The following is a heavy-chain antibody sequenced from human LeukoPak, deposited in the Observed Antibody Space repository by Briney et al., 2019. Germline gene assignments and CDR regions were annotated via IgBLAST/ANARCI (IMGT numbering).Heavy chain of an antibody. CDR3: ARLRSSTSCYKY. CDR1: ADSISRGSYY. V-gene: IGHV4-61*09. Sequence: PSQTLSLTCTVSADSISRGSYYWTWIRQPAGKGLEWIGHIYTSGSTNYNPSLKSRVTISVDTSKNQFSLKLSSVTAADTAVYYCARLRSSTSCYKYWGQGTLVTVSS. J-gene: IGHJ4*02. CDR2: IYTSGST. D-gene: IGHD2-2*02.